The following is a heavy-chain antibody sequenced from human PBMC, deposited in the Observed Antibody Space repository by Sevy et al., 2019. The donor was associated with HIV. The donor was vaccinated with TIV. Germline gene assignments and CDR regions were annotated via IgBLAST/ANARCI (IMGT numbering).Heavy chain of an antibody. V-gene: IGHV4-34*01. D-gene: IGHD1-26*01. CDR3: ARGRQDSGSYSDTYYYYYMDV. J-gene: IGHJ6*03. CDR2: INHSGST. CDR1: GGSFSDYY. Sequence: SETLSLTCVVYGGSFSDYYWSWIRQPPGKGLEWIGEINHSGSTNYIASLKSRVTISVDTSKNQFSLKLNSVTAADTAVYYCARGRQDSGSYSDTYYYYYMDVWGKGTTVTVSS.